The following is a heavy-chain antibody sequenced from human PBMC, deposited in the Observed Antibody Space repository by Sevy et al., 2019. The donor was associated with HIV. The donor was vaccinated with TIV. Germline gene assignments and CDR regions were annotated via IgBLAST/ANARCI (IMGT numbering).Heavy chain of an antibody. Sequence: ASVKVSCKASGGTFSSYAISWVRQAPGQGLEWMGGIIPIFGTANYAQKFQGRVTITADKSTSSAYMELSSLRSEDTAVYYCARVIAAAGTGAFDIWGQGTMVTVSS. CDR1: GGTFSSYA. V-gene: IGHV1-69*06. J-gene: IGHJ3*02. D-gene: IGHD6-13*01. CDR2: IIPIFGTA. CDR3: ARVIAAAGTGAFDI.